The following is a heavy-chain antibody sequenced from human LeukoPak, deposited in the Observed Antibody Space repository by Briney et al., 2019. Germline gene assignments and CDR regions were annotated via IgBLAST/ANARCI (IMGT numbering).Heavy chain of an antibody. V-gene: IGHV3-21*01. D-gene: IGHD3-3*01. Sequence: GGSLRLSCAASGFTFSSYRMNWVRQAPGKGLEWVSSISSSSSYIYYADSVKGRFTISRDNAKNSLYLQMNSLRAEDTAVYYCARDQSIYDFWSGYSGGYGMDVWGQGTTVTVSS. CDR1: GFTFSSYR. J-gene: IGHJ6*02. CDR3: ARDQSIYDFWSGYSGGYGMDV. CDR2: ISSSSSYI.